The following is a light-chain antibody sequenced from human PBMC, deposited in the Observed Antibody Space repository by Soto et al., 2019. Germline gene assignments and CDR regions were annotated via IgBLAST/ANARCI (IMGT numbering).Light chain of an antibody. Sequence: QSVLTQSPSASASLGASVKLTCTLSSGQSSYAIAWHQQQAEKGPRFLMKLNSDGSHSKGDGIPDRFSGSSSGAERYLTISSLQSEDEADYYCQTWGTGIHVVFGGGTKLTVL. CDR2: LNSDGSH. CDR1: SGQSSYA. V-gene: IGLV4-69*01. J-gene: IGLJ2*01. CDR3: QTWGTGIHVV.